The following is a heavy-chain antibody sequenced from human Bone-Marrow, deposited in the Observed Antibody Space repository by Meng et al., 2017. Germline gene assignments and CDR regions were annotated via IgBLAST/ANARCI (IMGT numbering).Heavy chain of an antibody. D-gene: IGHD5-12*01. V-gene: IGHV3-9*01. CDR3: ARAPVRGDVATIDY. Sequence: SLKISCAASGFTFDDYAMHWVRQAPGKGLEWVSGISWNSGSIGYADSVKGRFTISRDNAKNSLYLQMNSLRAEDTALYYCARAPVRGDVATIDYWGQGTLVTVSS. CDR2: ISWNSGSI. CDR1: GFTFDDYA. J-gene: IGHJ4*02.